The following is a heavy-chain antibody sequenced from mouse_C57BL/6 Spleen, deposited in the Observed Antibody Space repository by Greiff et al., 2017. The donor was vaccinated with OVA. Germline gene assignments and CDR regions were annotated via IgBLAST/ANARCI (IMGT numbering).Heavy chain of an antibody. Sequence: VQLQQSGPGLVQPSQSLSITCTVSGFSLTSYGVHWVRQSPGKGLEWLAVIWSGGSTDYNAAFISRLSISKDNSKSQVFFKMNSLQADDTAIYYCARKEGFYYDYDVYAMDYWGQGTSVTVSS. CDR1: GFSLTSYG. J-gene: IGHJ4*01. CDR3: ARKEGFYYDYDVYAMDY. D-gene: IGHD2-4*01. CDR2: IWSGGST. V-gene: IGHV2-2*01.